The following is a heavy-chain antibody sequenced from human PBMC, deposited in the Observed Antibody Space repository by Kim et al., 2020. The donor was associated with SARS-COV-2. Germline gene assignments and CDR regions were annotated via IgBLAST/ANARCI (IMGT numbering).Heavy chain of an antibody. CDR2: FDPGDGET. CDR1: GYTLTELS. D-gene: IGHD6-19*01. V-gene: IGHV1-24*01. J-gene: IGHJ5*02. Sequence: ASVKVSCKVSGYTLTELSMHWVRQAPGKGLEWMGGFDPGDGETIYAQKFQGRVTMTEDTSTDTAYMELSSLRSEDTAVYYCATIVTGYSSGWYAPNWFDPWGQGTLVTVSS. CDR3: ATIVTGYSSGWYAPNWFDP.